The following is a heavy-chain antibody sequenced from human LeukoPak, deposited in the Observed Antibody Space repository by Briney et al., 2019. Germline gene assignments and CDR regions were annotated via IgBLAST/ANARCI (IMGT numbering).Heavy chain of an antibody. V-gene: IGHV3-23*01. Sequence: GGSLRLSCAASGFTFSSYAMSWVRQAPGKGLEWVSTICGSGGSTYYADSVRGRFTISRDNSKNTLYLQMNSLRAEDTAVYYCAKDPLGGDCSSTSCYVLRPFDFWGQGTLVTVSS. J-gene: IGHJ4*02. CDR1: GFTFSSYA. D-gene: IGHD2-2*01. CDR2: ICGSGGST. CDR3: AKDPLGGDCSSTSCYVLRPFDF.